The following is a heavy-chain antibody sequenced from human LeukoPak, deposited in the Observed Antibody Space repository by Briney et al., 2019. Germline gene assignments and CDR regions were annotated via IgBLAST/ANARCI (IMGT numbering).Heavy chain of an antibody. V-gene: IGHV3-21*01. J-gene: IGHJ4*02. CDR3: ARDLRLGYCSGGSCYSIGLDY. Sequence: GGSLRLSCAASGFTFSSYSMNWVRQAPGKGLEWVSSISSSSYIYYADSVKGRFTISRDNAKNSLYLQMNSLRAEDTAVYYCARDLRLGYCSGGSCYSIGLDYWGQGTLVTVSS. CDR2: ISSSSYI. D-gene: IGHD2-15*01. CDR1: GFTFSSYS.